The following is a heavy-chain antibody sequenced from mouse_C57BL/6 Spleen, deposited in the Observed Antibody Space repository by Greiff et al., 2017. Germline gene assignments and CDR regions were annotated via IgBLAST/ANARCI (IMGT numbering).Heavy chain of an antibody. Sequence: VQLQESGAGLVKPGASLKLSCAASGFTFSSYAMSWVRQTPEKRLEWVAYISRDGDYMYYAATVKGRIPISRDNAWNTLYLQMSRLKSEDTAMYNGTREDYDGDYYAMDDWGQGTSVTVSS. J-gene: IGHJ4*01. CDR2: ISRDGDYM. CDR3: TREDYDGDYYAMDD. V-gene: IGHV5-9-1*02. D-gene: IGHD2-4*01. CDR1: GFTFSSYA.